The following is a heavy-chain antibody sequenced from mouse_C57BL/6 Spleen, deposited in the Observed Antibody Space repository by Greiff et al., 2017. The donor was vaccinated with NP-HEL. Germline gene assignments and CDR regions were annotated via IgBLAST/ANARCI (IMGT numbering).Heavy chain of an antibody. J-gene: IGHJ3*01. Sequence: EVMLVESGPGMVKPSQSLSLTCTVTGYSITSGYDWHWIRHFPGNKLEWMGYISYSGSTNYNPSLKSRISITHDTSKNHFFLKLNSVTTEDTATYYCARDHYYGSSYAWFAYWGQGTLVTVSA. V-gene: IGHV3-1*01. CDR3: ARDHYYGSSYAWFAY. D-gene: IGHD1-1*01. CDR1: GYSITSGYD. CDR2: ISYSGST.